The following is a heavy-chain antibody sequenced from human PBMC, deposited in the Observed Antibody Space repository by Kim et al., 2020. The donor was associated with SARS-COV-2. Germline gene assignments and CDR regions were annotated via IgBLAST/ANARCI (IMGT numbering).Heavy chain of an antibody. Sequence: SETLSLTCTVSGGSISSNYWSWVRQPPGKGLEWVWVMYYSGTTNYTDSLKSRVTISIDTSKNQVYLKLSFMTAADTAVYYCARVRVAVAEGGWFDPWGQGTLVTVSS. V-gene: IGHV4-59*01. CDR1: GGSISSNY. D-gene: IGHD6-19*01. CDR2: MYYSGTT. CDR3: ARVRVAVAEGGWFDP. J-gene: IGHJ5*02.